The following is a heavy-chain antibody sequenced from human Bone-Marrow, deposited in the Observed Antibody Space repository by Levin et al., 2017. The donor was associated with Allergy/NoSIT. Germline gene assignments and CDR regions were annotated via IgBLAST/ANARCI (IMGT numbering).Heavy chain of an antibody. V-gene: IGHV3-53*01. CDR1: GFTVSSNY. CDR2: IYSGGST. D-gene: IGHD3-10*01. CDR3: ARGWFGELLSH. J-gene: IGHJ4*02. Sequence: LSLTCAASGFTVSSNYMSWVRQAPGKGPEWVSVIYSGGSTYYADSVKGRFTISRDNSKHTLYLQMNSLRAEDTAVYYCARGWFGELLSHWGQGTLVTVSS.